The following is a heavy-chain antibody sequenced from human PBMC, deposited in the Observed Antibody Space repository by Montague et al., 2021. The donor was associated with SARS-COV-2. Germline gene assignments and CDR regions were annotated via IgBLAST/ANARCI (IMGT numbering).Heavy chain of an antibody. D-gene: IGHD7-27*01. CDR1: GGSISSYY. CDR3: ARGRDQLGWFDP. J-gene: IGHJ5*02. Sequence: SETRSLTCTVSGGSISSYYWSWIRQPPGKGMEWIGYMSYSGTTNYNPSLRSRLTMSIDTSKDQISLKLSSLTAADAAVYYCARGRDQLGWFDPWGQGTLVTVSS. CDR2: MSYSGTT. V-gene: IGHV4-59*01.